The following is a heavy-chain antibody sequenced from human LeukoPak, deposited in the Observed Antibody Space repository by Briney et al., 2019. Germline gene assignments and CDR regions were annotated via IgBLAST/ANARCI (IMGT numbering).Heavy chain of an antibody. V-gene: IGHV4-34*01. CDR2: INHSGST. CDR1: GGSFRGYY. J-gene: IGHJ4*02. D-gene: IGHD6-13*01. Sequence: SETLSLTCAVYGGSFRGYYWSWIRQPPGKGLEWIGEINHSGSTNYNPSLKSRVTISVDTSKNQFSLKLSSVTAADTAVYYCASRYSSSWPFDYWGQGTLVTVSS. CDR3: ASRYSSSWPFDY.